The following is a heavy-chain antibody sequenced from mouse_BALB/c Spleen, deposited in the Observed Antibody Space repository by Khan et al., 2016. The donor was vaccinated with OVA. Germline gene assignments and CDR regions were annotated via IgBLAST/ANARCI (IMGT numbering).Heavy chain of an antibody. V-gene: IGHV2-2*02. J-gene: IGHJ3*01. CDR2: IWRGGST. Sequence: QVTLKESGPGLVQPSQSLSITCTVSGFSLTTYGVHWVRQSPGKGLEWLGVIWRGGSTDYNAAFISRLSISKDSSKSQVFFKMNSLQVNDTAIDYCARNYDYDEGLAYWGQGTLVTVSA. D-gene: IGHD2-4*01. CDR3: ARNYDYDEGLAY. CDR1: GFSLTTYG.